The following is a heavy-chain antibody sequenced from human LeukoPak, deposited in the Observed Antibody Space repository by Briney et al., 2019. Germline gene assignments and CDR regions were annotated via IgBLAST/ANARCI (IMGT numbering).Heavy chain of an antibody. V-gene: IGHV3-48*04. CDR3: AKGPLTEVAGTTWDY. Sequence: PGGSLRLSCAASGFTFSSYSMNWVRQAPGKGLEWVSYISSSSSTIYYADSVKGRFTISRDNAKNSLYLQMNSLRAEDTAVYYCAKGPLTEVAGTTWDYWGQGTLVTVSS. D-gene: IGHD6-19*01. CDR2: ISSSSSTI. CDR1: GFTFSSYS. J-gene: IGHJ4*02.